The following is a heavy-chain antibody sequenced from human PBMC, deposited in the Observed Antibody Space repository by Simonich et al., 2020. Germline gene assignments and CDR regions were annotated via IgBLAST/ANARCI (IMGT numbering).Heavy chain of an antibody. CDR2: ISSSGSTI. D-gene: IGHD5-12*01. V-gene: IGHV3-48*03. CDR1: GFTFSSYE. Sequence: PGGSLRLSCAASGFTFSSYEMNWVRQAPGKGLAGVSYISSSGSTIYYADSVKGRFNISRDNAKNSLYLQMNSLRAEDTAVYYCAREKWLRFAFDIWGQGTMVTVSS. J-gene: IGHJ3*02. CDR3: AREKWLRFAFDI.